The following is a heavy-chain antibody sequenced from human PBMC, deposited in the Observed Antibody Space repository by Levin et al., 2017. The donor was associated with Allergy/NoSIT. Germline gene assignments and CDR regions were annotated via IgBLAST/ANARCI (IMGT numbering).Heavy chain of an antibody. V-gene: IGHV5-51*01. CDR2: IYLGDSDT. Sequence: GGSLRLSCKVSEYSFTTYWIAWVRQMPGKGLELMGIIYLGDSDTRYSPSFQGQVTISADKSISTAFLQWSSLKASDTAMYYCARYLFNDEFVLTWGQGTMVTVSP. D-gene: IGHD2-8*01. CDR1: EYSFTTYW. CDR3: ARYLFNDEFVLT. J-gene: IGHJ3*01.